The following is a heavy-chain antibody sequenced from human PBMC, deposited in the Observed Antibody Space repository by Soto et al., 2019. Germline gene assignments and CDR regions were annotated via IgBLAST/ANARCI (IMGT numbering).Heavy chain of an antibody. V-gene: IGHV3-23*01. D-gene: IGHD5-18*01. CDR1: GFTFSSYA. J-gene: IGHJ6*02. CDR3: AKGPVDTAMVTFDYYGMDV. CDR2: ISGSGGST. Sequence: GGSLRLSCAASGFTFSSYAMSWVRQAPGKGLEWVSAISGSGGSTYYADSVKGRFTISRDNSKNTLYLQMNSLRAEDTAVYYCAKGPVDTAMVTFDYYGMDVGGQGTTVTVS.